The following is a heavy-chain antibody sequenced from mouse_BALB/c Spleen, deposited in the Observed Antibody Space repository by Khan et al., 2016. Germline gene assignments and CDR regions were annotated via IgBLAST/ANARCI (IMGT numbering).Heavy chain of an antibody. Sequence: VQLQQSGAELVKPGASVKLSCTVSGFNIKDTYMHWVNQRPEQGLEWIGRIDPANGNTKYGPKFQDKATITADTSSNTAYLQLSSLTSEETAVYYCSRGVYDYEFAYWGQGTLVTVSA. CDR3: SRGVYDYEFAY. D-gene: IGHD2-4*01. CDR2: IDPANGNT. CDR1: GFNIKDTY. V-gene: IGHV14-3*02. J-gene: IGHJ3*01.